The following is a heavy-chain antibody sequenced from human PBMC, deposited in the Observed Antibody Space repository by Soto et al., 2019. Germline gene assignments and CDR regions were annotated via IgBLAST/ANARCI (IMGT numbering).Heavy chain of an antibody. V-gene: IGHV4-4*02. J-gene: IGHJ6*02. Sequence: LEILSLTCAVSGGSISSSGWWNWVRQPPGKGLEWIGEIYHSGSTNYNPSLQSRVTISVDRSKNQFSLKLTSVTAADTAVYYCAKEGVGVAGHINYYYGMDVWGQGTTVTVSS. CDR3: AKEGVGVAGHINYYYGMDV. CDR1: GGSISSSGW. CDR2: IYHSGST. D-gene: IGHD6-19*01.